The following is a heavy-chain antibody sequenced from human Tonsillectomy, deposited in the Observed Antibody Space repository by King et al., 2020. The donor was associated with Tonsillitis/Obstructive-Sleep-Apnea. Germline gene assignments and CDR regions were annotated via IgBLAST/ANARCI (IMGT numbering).Heavy chain of an antibody. D-gene: IGHD2/OR15-2a*01. Sequence: VQLQESGPGLVKPSETLSLTCTVSGGSISSYCWNWIRQPPGKGLEWIGNIFYSGSTNYNPSLKSRVTISVDTSKNEFSLTLNSVTAADTAVYFCAREVLIGLRDPNWFDPWGQGTLVTVSS. CDR2: IFYSGST. CDR1: GGSISSYC. CDR3: AREVLIGLRDPNWFDP. V-gene: IGHV4-59*01. J-gene: IGHJ5*02.